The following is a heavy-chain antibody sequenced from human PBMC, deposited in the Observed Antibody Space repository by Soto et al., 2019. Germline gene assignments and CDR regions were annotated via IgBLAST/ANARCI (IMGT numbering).Heavy chain of an antibody. CDR1: GGSISSSSYY. J-gene: IGHJ6*02. D-gene: IGHD3-10*01. CDR3: AIPGAFYYYYGMDV. V-gene: IGHV4-39*01. CDR2: IYSGST. Sequence: SETLSLTXTVSGGSISSSSYYWGWIRQPPGKGLEWIGSIYSGSTYYNPSLKSRVTISVDTSKNQFSLKLSSVTAADTAVHYCAIPGAFYYYYGMDVWGQGTTVTVSS.